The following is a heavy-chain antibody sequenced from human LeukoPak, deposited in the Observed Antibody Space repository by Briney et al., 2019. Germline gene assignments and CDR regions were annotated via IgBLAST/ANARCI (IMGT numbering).Heavy chain of an antibody. CDR3: ARSDVWGSYRYTGPDY. D-gene: IGHD3-16*02. Sequence: ASVKVSCKASGYTSTSYAMNWVRQAPGQGLEWMGWINTNTGNPTYAQGFTGRFVFSLDTSVSTAYLQISSLKAEDTAVYYCARSDVWGSYRYTGPDYWGQGTLVTVSS. V-gene: IGHV7-4-1*02. CDR2: INTNTGNP. CDR1: GYTSTSYA. J-gene: IGHJ4*02.